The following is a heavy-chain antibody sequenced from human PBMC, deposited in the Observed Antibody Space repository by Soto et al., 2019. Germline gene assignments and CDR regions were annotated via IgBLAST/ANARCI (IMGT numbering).Heavy chain of an antibody. J-gene: IGHJ4*02. Sequence: QVQLVESGGGVVQPGRSLRLSCAASGFTFSSYGMHWVRQAPGKGLEWVAVISYDGNNKYYSDSVKGRFTVSRDNSKNTLYLQMTSLRDEDTAVYYLAKGLTLWFGESYVVSWGQGTLVTASS. V-gene: IGHV3-30*18. CDR1: GFTFSSYG. D-gene: IGHD3-10*01. CDR2: ISYDGNNK. CDR3: AKGLTLWFGESYVVS.